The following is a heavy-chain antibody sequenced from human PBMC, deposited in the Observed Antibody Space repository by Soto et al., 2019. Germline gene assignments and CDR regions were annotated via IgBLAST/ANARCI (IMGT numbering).Heavy chain of an antibody. CDR2: ISGSGGST. CDR3: AKVSTMVRGVITGFDY. D-gene: IGHD3-10*01. CDR1: GFTFSSYA. V-gene: IGHV3-23*01. Sequence: GGSLRLSCAASGFTFSSYAMSWVRQAPGKGLEWVSAISGSGGSTYYADSVKGRFTISRDNSKNTLYLQMNSLRAEDTAVYYCAKVSTMVRGVITGFDYWGQGTLVTVSS. J-gene: IGHJ4*02.